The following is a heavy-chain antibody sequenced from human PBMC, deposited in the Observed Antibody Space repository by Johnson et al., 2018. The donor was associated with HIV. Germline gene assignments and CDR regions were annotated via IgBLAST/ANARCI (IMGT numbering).Heavy chain of an antibody. D-gene: IGHD3-3*01. J-gene: IGHJ3*02. V-gene: IGHV3-30-3*01. CDR1: GFAFSSYA. Sequence: QEQLVESGGGVVQPGRSLRLSCATSGFAFSSYAVHWVRQAPGKGLEWVAVISYDGSNKYFADSVKGRFTISRDNLNNTLYLQMNSLRTEDTAVYYCARGRTQFLEGGAFDIWGQGTMVIVSS. CDR2: ISYDGSNK. CDR3: ARGRTQFLEGGAFDI.